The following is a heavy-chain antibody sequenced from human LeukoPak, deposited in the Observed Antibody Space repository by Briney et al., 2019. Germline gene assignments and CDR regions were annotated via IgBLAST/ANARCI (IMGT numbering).Heavy chain of an antibody. D-gene: IGHD5-24*01. V-gene: IGHV4-59*08. CDR2: IYYSGST. J-gene: IGHJ3*02. CDR1: GGSISSYY. CDR3: ARRIGDGYNSYAFDI. Sequence: SETLSLTCTVSGGSISSYYWSWIRQPPGKGLEWIGYIYYSGSTNYNPSLKSRVTISVDTSKYQFSLKLSSVTAADTAVYYCARRIGDGYNSYAFDIWGQGTMVTVSS.